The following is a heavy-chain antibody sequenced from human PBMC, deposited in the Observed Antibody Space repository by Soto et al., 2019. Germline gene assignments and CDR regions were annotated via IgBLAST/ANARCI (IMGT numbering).Heavy chain of an antibody. CDR3: ASDGSGSSCLWGNDFDY. CDR1: GGSISSSNW. D-gene: IGHD6-13*01. J-gene: IGHJ4*02. CDR2: IYHSGST. V-gene: IGHV4-4*02. Sequence: SETLSLTCAVSGGSISSSNWWSWVRQPPGKGLEWIGEIYHSGSTNYNPSLKSRVTISVDKSKNQFSLKLSSVTAAGTAVYDRASDGSGSSCLWGNDFDYWGEGTLVTVS.